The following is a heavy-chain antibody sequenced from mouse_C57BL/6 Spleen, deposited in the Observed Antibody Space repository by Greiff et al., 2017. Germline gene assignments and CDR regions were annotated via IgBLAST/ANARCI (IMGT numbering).Heavy chain of an antibody. CDR1: GYTFTSYW. J-gene: IGHJ3*01. CDR2: INPSNGGT. D-gene: IGHD2-4*01. CDR3: ASYDYEASWFAY. V-gene: IGHV1-53*01. Sequence: QVQLQQPGTELVKPGASVKLSCKASGYTFTSYWMHWVKQRPGQGLEWIGNINPSNGGTNYNEKFKSKATLTVDKSSSTDYMQLSSLTSEDSAVYYCASYDYEASWFAYWGQGTLVTVSA.